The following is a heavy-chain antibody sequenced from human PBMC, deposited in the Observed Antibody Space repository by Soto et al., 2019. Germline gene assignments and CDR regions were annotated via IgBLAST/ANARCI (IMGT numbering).Heavy chain of an antibody. CDR1: GGSITNYY. CDR3: ARDHPHSYGIYYVDY. V-gene: IGHV4-59*01. J-gene: IGHJ4*02. Sequence: QVQLQESGPGLVKPSETLSLTCTVSGGSITNYYWSWIRQPPGKGLEWIGYIYSSGSTNYNPSLKGRGTISADTSKNQASLKLPSVTAADTAVYYCARDHPHSYGIYYVDYWGQGTLVTVSS. D-gene: IGHD5-18*01. CDR2: IYSSGST.